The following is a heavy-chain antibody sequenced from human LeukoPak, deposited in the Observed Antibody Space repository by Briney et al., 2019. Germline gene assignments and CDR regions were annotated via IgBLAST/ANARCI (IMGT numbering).Heavy chain of an antibody. CDR3: ARGQRSYGSGPDLFDP. D-gene: IGHD3-10*01. Sequence: SETLSLTCAVYGGSFSGYYWSWIRQPPGKGLEWIGEINRSGSTNYHPSLKSRVIISVDTSKNQFSLKLSPVTAADTAVYYCARGQRSYGSGPDLFDPWGQGTLVTVSS. CDR2: INRSGST. V-gene: IGHV4-34*01. CDR1: GGSFSGYY. J-gene: IGHJ5*02.